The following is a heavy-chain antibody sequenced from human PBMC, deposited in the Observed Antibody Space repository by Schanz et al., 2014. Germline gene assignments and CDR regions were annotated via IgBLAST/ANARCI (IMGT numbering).Heavy chain of an antibody. D-gene: IGHD5-12*01. J-gene: IGHJ6*03. Sequence: QVQLQESGPGLVKPSQTLSLTCTVSGGSVSSGGDYWSWIRQPPGKGLERIGYIYYSGSSDYNPSLKSRVTISVDASKSQVSLKLSSVSAEDTAVYYCARGGIYGVFYEHMDVWGRGTTVTVSS. CDR3: ARGGIYGVFYEHMDV. V-gene: IGHV4-61*08. CDR1: GGSVSSGGDY. CDR2: IYYSGSS.